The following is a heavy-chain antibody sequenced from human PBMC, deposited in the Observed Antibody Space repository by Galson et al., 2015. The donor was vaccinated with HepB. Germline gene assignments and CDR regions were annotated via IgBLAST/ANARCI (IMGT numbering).Heavy chain of an antibody. V-gene: IGHV1-69*13. CDR2: IIPIFGTA. D-gene: IGHD6-6*01. CDR1: GGTFSSYA. Sequence: SVKVSCKASGGTFSSYAISWVRQAPGQGLEWMGGIIPIFGTANYAQKFQGRVTITADESTSTAYMELSSLRSEDTAVCYCARDRSIAAREYYFDYWGQGTLVTVPS. CDR3: ARDRSIAAREYYFDY. J-gene: IGHJ4*02.